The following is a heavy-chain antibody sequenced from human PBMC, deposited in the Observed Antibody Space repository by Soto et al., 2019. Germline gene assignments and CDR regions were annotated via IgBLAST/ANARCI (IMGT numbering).Heavy chain of an antibody. J-gene: IGHJ4*02. D-gene: IGHD6-19*01. CDR1: GFTFSDYY. V-gene: IGHV3-11*05. Sequence: GGSLRLSCAASGFTFSDYYMSWIRQAPGKGLEWISYIGGGSSSTNYADSVKGRFSFSRDNAKNSLYLQMNSLRAEDTAVYYCARDRGAVAGQYFDYWGQGT. CDR3: ARDRGAVAGQYFDY. CDR2: IGGGSSST.